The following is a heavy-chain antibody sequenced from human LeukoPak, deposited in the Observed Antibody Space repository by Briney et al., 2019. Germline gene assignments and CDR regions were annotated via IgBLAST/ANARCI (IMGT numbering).Heavy chain of an antibody. CDR1: GYTFSDYY. J-gene: IGHJ4*02. V-gene: IGHV1-2*02. CDR2: INPNGGGT. CDR3: ARPFRNFDTTWYLSFEY. D-gene: IGHD2-2*01. Sequence: ASAKVSCKASGYTFSDYYIHWVRQAPGQGLEWMGWINPNGGGTHYAQQFLGRVTMTRDTSISTAYMELSRLRSDDTAVYYCARPFRNFDTTWYLSFEYWGQGALATVSS.